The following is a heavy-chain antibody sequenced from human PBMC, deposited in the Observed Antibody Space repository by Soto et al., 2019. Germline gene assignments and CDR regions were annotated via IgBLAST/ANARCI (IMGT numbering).Heavy chain of an antibody. D-gene: IGHD4-17*01. V-gene: IGHV2-70*04. J-gene: IGHJ4*02. Sequence: SGPTLVNPTQTLTLTCTFSGFSLSSKGMRVSWIRQPPGKALEWLARIDWDDDKFYSPSLRTRLTISKDTSKNQVVLTMTNVDPKDTATYYCARSPGGFTVATYFFDYWGQGTRVTVSS. CDR2: IDWDDDK. CDR1: GFSLSSKGMR. CDR3: ARSPGGFTVATYFFDY.